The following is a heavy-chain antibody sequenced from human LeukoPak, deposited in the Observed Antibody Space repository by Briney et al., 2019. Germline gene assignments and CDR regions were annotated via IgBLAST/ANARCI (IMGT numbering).Heavy chain of an antibody. V-gene: IGHV4-39*02. CDR3: ARRGITMVRGRTYYFDY. J-gene: IGHJ4*02. D-gene: IGHD3-10*01. CDR2: IYYSGGT. CDR1: GGSISSSSYY. Sequence: SETLSLTCTVSGGSISSSSYYWGWIRQPPGKGLEWIGSIYYSGGTYYNSSLESRVVMSVDTSKNHFSLKLTSVTAADTAVYYCARRGITMVRGRTYYFDYWGQGTLVTVSS.